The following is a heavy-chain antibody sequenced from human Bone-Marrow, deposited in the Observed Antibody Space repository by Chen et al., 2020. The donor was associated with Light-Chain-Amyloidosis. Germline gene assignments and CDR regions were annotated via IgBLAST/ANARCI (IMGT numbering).Heavy chain of an antibody. J-gene: IGHJ3*02. CDR3: XXXXXXXXTNGVCYTGVRDAFDI. V-gene: IGHV3-7*01. D-gene: IGHD2-8*01. CDR2: IKEDGSGK. CDR1: GFTFSSYG. Sequence: EVQXVESGGGLVQPGGSLRLSCAASGFTFSSYGMSWVRQAPGKGLEWVANIKEDGSGKYYVDPVKXXXXISRDNAXXXXXXXXXXXXXXXXXXXXXXXXXXXXXTNGVCYTGVRDAFDIWGQGTMVT.